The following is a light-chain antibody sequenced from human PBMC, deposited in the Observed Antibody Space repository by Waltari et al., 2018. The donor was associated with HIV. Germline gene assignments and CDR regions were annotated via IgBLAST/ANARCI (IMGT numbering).Light chain of an antibody. CDR1: NHNVCTTG. V-gene: IGLV10-54*01. Sequence: QAGPTQPPSLSNALRQTATPTCTGNNHNVCTTGPARRQQHQGHPPKLLFFSNDNRPSGISERFSVSRSGNTASLTITGLQPEDEADYYCSTWDSSLSAHVFGGGTKLTVL. CDR2: SND. CDR3: STWDSSLSAHV. J-gene: IGLJ3*02.